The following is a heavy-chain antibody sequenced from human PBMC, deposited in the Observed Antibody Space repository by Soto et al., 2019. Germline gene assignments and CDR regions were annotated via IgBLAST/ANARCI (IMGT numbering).Heavy chain of an antibody. Sequence: QVQLQESGPGLVKPSQTLSLTCTVSGGSISSGGYYWSWIRQHPGKGLEWIGYIYYSGSTYYNPSLKSRVTIAVDTSKNQFSLKLSSVTAADTAVYYCARDHCGDCYYFDYWGQGTLVTVSS. J-gene: IGHJ4*02. CDR3: ARDHCGDCYYFDY. V-gene: IGHV4-31*03. CDR1: GGSISSGGYY. CDR2: IYYSGST. D-gene: IGHD2-21*02.